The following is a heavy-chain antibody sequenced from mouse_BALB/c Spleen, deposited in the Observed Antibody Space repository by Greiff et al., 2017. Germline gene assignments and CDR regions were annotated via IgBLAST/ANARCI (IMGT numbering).Heavy chain of an antibody. CDR3: ARHEDWYGNFDY. V-gene: IGHV5-12-1*01. J-gene: IGHJ2*01. CDR2: ISSGGGST. D-gene: IGHD2-10*02. Sequence: EVKLMESGGGLVKPGGSLKLSCAASGFAFSSYDMSWVRQTPEKRLEWVAYISSGGGSTYYPDTVKGRFTISRDNAKNTLCLQMSSLKSEDTAMYYCARHEDWYGNFDYWGQGTTLTVSS. CDR1: GFAFSSYD.